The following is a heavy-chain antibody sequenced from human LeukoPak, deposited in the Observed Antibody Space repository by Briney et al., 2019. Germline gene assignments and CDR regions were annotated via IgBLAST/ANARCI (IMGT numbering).Heavy chain of an antibody. CDR2: NSGSGRT. V-gene: IGHV4-4*09. Sequence: SETLSLTCTVSGVSINSHYLSWIRQPPGKGLEWIGHNSGSGRTNYNPSLKSRVTMSVDTSKRQFSLTLKSLTAADTAVYYCVVSPNQDFFDYWGQGPLVTVS. J-gene: IGHJ4*02. CDR1: GVSINSHY. CDR3: VVSPNQDFFDY.